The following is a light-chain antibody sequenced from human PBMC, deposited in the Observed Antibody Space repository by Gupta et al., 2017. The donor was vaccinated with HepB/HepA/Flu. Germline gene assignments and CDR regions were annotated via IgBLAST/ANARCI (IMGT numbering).Light chain of an antibody. Sequence: QSALPQPASVSGSPGHSITISCSGTSSDIGGYDYVSWYQQHPGKAPNLIIFEVSDRPSGVSNRFSGSKSGNTASLTISGLQADDEADYYCSSYTSRSAGVFGTGTKVTVL. CDR1: SSDIGGYDY. J-gene: IGLJ1*01. V-gene: IGLV2-14*01. CDR3: SSYTSRSAGV. CDR2: EVS.